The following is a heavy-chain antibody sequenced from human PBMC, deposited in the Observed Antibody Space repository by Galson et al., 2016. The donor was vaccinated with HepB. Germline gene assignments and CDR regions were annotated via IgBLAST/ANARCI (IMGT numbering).Heavy chain of an antibody. CDR3: AKDIRVSLTDFGDYVADF. CDR2: ISGSGVNT. D-gene: IGHD4-17*01. Sequence: SLRLSCAASGFTFRRYAMNWVRQAPGKGLEWVSVISGSGVNTDYLDSVKGRFTISRDNSKETLYLQLTSLRVEDTAVYYCAKDIRVSLTDFGDYVADFRGQGTLVTVSS. J-gene: IGHJ4*02. V-gene: IGHV3-23*01. CDR1: GFTFRRYA.